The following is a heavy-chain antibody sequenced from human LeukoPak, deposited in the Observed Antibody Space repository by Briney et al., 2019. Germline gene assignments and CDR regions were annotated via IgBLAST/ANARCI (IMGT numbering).Heavy chain of an antibody. J-gene: IGHJ3*02. CDR3: ARRGGHDDAVDI. Sequence: GGSLRLSCAASGFTLSNYWMNWVRQAPGKGLEWVANIKQDGSEKYYVDSVKGRFSISRDDSKNTLYLEMNSLRVEDTAVYYCARRGGHDDAVDIWGQGTVVNVSS. CDR2: IKQDGSEK. V-gene: IGHV3-7*03. D-gene: IGHD2-15*01. CDR1: GFTLSNYW.